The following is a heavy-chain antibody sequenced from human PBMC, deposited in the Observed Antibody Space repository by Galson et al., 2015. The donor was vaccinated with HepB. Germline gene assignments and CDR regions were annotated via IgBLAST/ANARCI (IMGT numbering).Heavy chain of an antibody. Sequence: SLRLSCAASGFTFSSYSMSWVRQAPGKGLEWVSSISSGSSYVFYADSVKGRFTISRDNAKNSLYLQTNSLRADDTAMYYCARDHGSPGSYYYDTSDYFPFEYWGQGTLVTVSS. V-gene: IGHV3-21*06. CDR1: GFTFSSYS. D-gene: IGHD3-22*01. J-gene: IGHJ4*02. CDR3: ARDHGSPGSYYYDTSDYFPFEY. CDR2: ISSGSSYV.